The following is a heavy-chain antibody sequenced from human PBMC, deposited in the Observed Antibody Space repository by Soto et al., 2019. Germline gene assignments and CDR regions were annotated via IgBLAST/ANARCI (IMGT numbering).Heavy chain of an antibody. D-gene: IGHD1-1*01. J-gene: IGHJ6*02. CDR1: GLSISNTW. V-gene: IGHV3-74*03. CDR2: INSDGSST. Sequence: GGSLILSCAASGLSISNTWMHWVRQAPGKGLVWVSHINSDGSSTTYADSVKGRFTISRDNAKNTVYLQMNSLRADDTAVYYWAKDGSNAPNVWGQETTFTVS. CDR3: AKDGSNAPNV.